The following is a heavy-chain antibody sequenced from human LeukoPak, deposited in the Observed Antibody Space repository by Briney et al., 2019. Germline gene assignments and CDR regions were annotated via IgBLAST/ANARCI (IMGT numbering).Heavy chain of an antibody. CDR2: IYYSGRT. CDR1: GGSISNYY. CDR3: ARGAERLTATLFDY. D-gene: IGHD2-21*02. Sequence: SETLSLTCTVSGGSISNYYWSWIRQPPGKGLEWIGYIYYSGRTNYNPSLKSRVTISMDTSKNHFSLTLSSVTAADTALYYCARGAERLTATLFDYWGQGTLITVSS. J-gene: IGHJ4*02. V-gene: IGHV4-59*01.